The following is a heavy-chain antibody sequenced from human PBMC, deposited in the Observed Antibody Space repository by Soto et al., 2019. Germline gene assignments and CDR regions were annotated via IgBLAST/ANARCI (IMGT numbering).Heavy chain of an antibody. V-gene: IGHV1-8*01. CDR2: MNPNSGNT. D-gene: IGHD6-6*01. CDR1: GYTFTSYD. Sequence: ASVKVSCKASGYTFTSYDINWVRQATGQGLEWMGWMNPNSGNTGYAQKFQGRVTMTRNTSISTAYMELSSLRSEDTAVYYCARARWAIAARPRGILGYWGQGTLVTVSS. J-gene: IGHJ4*02. CDR3: ARARWAIAARPRGILGY.